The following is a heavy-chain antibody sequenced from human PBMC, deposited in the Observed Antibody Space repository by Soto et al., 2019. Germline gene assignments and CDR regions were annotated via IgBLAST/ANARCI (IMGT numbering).Heavy chain of an antibody. CDR3: ARGLIEDYIWGSYGYYYMDV. CDR2: INHSGST. CDR1: GGSFSGYY. D-gene: IGHD3-16*01. J-gene: IGHJ6*03. Sequence: SETLSLTCAVYGGSFSGYYWSWIRQPPGKGLEWIGEINHSGSTNYNPSLKSRVTISVDTSKNQFSLKLSSVTAADTAAYYCARGLIEDYIWGSYGYYYMDVWGKGTTVTLSS. V-gene: IGHV4-34*01.